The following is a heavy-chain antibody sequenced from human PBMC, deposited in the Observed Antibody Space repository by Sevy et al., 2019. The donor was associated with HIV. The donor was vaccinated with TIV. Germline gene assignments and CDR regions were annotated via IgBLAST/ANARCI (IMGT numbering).Heavy chain of an antibody. D-gene: IGHD1-7*01. CDR3: ARTLYNWNWGGGFDY. CDR1: GYTFTGYY. Sequence: ASVNVSCKASGYTFTGYYMHWVRQAPGQGLEWMGWINPNSGGTNYAQKFQGRVTMTRDTSISTAYMELSRLRSDDTAVYYCARTLYNWNWGGGFDYWGQRTLVTVSS. CDR2: INPNSGGT. V-gene: IGHV1-2*02. J-gene: IGHJ4*02.